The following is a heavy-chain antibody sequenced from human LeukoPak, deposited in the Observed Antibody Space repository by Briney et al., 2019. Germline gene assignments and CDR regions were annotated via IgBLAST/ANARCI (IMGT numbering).Heavy chain of an antibody. V-gene: IGHV4-39*01. D-gene: IGHD4-17*01. CDR3: ARGASTALDY. CDR2: IYYSGST. Sequence: PSETLSLTCTVSGGSISSSRYYWGWIRQPPGKGLEWIGSIYYSGSTYYNPSLKSRVTISVDTSKNQFSLKLSSVTAADTAVYYCARGASTALDYWGQGTLVTVSS. CDR1: GGSISSSRYY. J-gene: IGHJ4*02.